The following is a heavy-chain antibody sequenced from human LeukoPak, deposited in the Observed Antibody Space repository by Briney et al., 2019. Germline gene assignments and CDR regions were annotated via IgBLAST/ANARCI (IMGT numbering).Heavy chain of an antibody. CDR1: GYTFSNYG. CDR2: ISAYNGNT. V-gene: IGHV1-18*01. D-gene: IGHD3-10*01. Sequence: GASVNVSCKASGYTFSNYGVSWVRQAPGQGLECMGWISAYNGNTKYVEKFQGRVTMTRDTTTSTAYMELSSLTSADTAVYYCASWLRGVIGAFDIWGQGTMVTVSA. CDR3: ASWLRGVIGAFDI. J-gene: IGHJ3*02.